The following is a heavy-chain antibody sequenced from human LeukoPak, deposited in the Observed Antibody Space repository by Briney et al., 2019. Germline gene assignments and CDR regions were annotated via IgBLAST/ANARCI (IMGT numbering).Heavy chain of an antibody. CDR2: IRYDGSNK. V-gene: IGHV3-30*02. J-gene: IGHJ6*03. D-gene: IGHD3-10*01. Sequence: GGSLRLSCAASGFTFSSYGMHWVRQAPGKGLEWVAFIRYDGSNKYYADSVKGRFTISRDNSKNPLYLQMNSLRAEDTAVYYCAKVARGTGMVYYYYYMDVWGKGTTVTISS. CDR3: AKVARGTGMVYYYYYMDV. CDR1: GFTFSSYG.